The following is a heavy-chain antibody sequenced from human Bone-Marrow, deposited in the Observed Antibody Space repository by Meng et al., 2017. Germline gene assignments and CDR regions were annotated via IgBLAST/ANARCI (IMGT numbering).Heavy chain of an antibody. Sequence: QGQLVKSGAEVKKPGALVKVSCKASGYTFTSYYMHWVRQAPGQGLEWMGWINTNTGNPTYAQGFTGRFVFSLDTSVSTAYLQISSLKAEDTAVYYCARDARGLLKDYWGQGTLVTVSS. CDR2: INTNTGNP. CDR3: ARDARGLLKDY. D-gene: IGHD2/OR15-2a*01. CDR1: GYTFTSYY. V-gene: IGHV7-4-1*02. J-gene: IGHJ4*02.